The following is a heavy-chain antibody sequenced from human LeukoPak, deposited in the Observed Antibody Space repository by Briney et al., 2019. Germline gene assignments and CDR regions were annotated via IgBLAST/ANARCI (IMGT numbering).Heavy chain of an antibody. D-gene: IGHD1-26*01. Sequence: GSPRLSCAASGFTFGSYSMNWVRQAPGKGLEWVSSISSSSSYIYYADSVKGRFTISRDNSRDNSKDMLYLQMNSLRAEDTAVYYCAKDPRGYIVGATTEGYWGQGTLVTVSS. J-gene: IGHJ4*02. CDR1: GFTFGSYS. CDR3: AKDPRGYIVGATTEGY. V-gene: IGHV3-21*04. CDR2: ISSSSSYI.